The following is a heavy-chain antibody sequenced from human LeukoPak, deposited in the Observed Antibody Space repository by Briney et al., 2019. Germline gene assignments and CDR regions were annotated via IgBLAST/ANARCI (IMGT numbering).Heavy chain of an antibody. Sequence: ASVKVSCKASGYTFTSYGISWVRQAPGQGLEWMGIINPSGGSTSYAQKFQGRVTMTRDTSTSTVYMELSSLRSEDTAVYYRARGRMRRWLPFDYWGQGTLVTVSS. CDR2: INPSGGST. J-gene: IGHJ4*02. CDR1: GYTFTSYG. D-gene: IGHD5-24*01. V-gene: IGHV1-46*01. CDR3: ARGRMRRWLPFDY.